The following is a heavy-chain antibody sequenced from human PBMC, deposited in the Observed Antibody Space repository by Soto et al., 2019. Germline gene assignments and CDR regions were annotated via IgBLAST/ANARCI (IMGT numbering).Heavy chain of an antibody. CDR2: ISYDGSNK. J-gene: IGHJ4*02. V-gene: IGHV3-30-3*01. Sequence: QVQLVESGGGVVQPGRSLRLSCAASGFTFSSYAMHWVRQAPGKGLEWVAVISYDGSNKYHADSVKGRFTISRDNSKNTLYLQMNSLRAEDTAVYYCARDRRTYYYGSGSYYDYWGQGTLVTVSS. D-gene: IGHD3-10*01. CDR3: ARDRRTYYYGSGSYYDY. CDR1: GFTFSSYA.